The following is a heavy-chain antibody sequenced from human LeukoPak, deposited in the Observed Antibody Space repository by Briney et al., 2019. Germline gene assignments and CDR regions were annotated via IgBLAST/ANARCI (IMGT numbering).Heavy chain of an antibody. J-gene: IGHJ6*03. D-gene: IGHD2-15*01. V-gene: IGHV3-48*03. CDR1: GFTFSSYE. CDR2: VSSSGSTI. CDR3: ARGRSYCSGGSCYKTTHYYMDV. Sequence: GGSLRLSCAASGFTFSSYEMNWVRQAPGKGLEWVSYVSSSGSTIYYADSVKGRFTVSRDNAKNTLYFQMNSLRAEDTGMYYCARGRSYCSGGSCYKTTHYYMDVWGKGTTVTVSS.